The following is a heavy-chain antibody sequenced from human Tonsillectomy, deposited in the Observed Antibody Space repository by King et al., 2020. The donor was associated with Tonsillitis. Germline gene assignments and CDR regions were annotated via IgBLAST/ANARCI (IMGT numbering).Heavy chain of an antibody. V-gene: IGHV3-7*03. J-gene: IGHJ4*02. Sequence: GQLVQSGGGLVQPGGSLRLSCAASGFTFSNYWMGWVRQAPGKGREWLANIKKDGSEKYYVDSVKGRFTISRDSGRNSLSLQMNSLRAEDTAVYYCARHGSYCFDFWGQGTLVTVST. CDR2: IKKDGSEK. D-gene: IGHD2-21*01. CDR3: ARHGSYCFDF. CDR1: GFTFSNYW.